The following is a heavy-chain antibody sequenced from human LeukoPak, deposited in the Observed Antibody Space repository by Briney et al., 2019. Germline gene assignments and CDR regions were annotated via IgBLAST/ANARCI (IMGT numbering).Heavy chain of an antibody. CDR2: IYPGDSDT. J-gene: IGHJ4*02. D-gene: IGHD2-2*01. Sequence: GASLQISCKGSGSIFTTYWIAWVRQLPGKGLEWMGIIYPGDSDTRYSPSFQGQVTISVDKSVSAAYLQWSSLKASDTAMYYCASPPTRECSSISCPLSYWGQGTLVTVSS. CDR3: ASPPTRECSSISCPLSY. V-gene: IGHV5-51*01. CDR1: GSIFTTYW.